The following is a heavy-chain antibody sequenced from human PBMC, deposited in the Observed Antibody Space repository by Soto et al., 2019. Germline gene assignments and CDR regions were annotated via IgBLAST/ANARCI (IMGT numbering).Heavy chain of an antibody. D-gene: IGHD3-22*01. J-gene: IGHJ6*03. V-gene: IGHV1-18*01. CDR2: ISAYNGKT. CDR1: GYTFTSYG. CDR3: ARDWRAVDNYYYMDV. Sequence: HVQLVQSGAEVKKPGASVKVSCKASGYTFTSYGISWVRQAPGQGLEWMGWISAYNGKTNYAQKLQGRVTMTTDTPTNTAYMELRSLRSDDTAVYYCARDWRAVDNYYYMDVWGKGTTVTVSS.